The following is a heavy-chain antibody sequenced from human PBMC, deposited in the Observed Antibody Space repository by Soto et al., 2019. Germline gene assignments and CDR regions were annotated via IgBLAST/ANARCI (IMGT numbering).Heavy chain of an antibody. V-gene: IGHV3-64D*06. Sequence: SLRLSCSASGFTFSTSPMHWVRQAPGKGLEYVSAISPTGGTTYYADSLKGRFTTSRDNSKSTLYLHMSSLRTEDTAVYYCGRKEVSGPIDYGGQGTLVTVS. CDR3: GRKEVSGPIDY. J-gene: IGHJ4*02. CDR2: ISPTGGTT. CDR1: GFTFSTSP.